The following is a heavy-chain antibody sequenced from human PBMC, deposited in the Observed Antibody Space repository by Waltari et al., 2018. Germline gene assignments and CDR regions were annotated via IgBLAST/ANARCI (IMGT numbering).Heavy chain of an antibody. CDR3: ATSGSDGGF. J-gene: IGHJ1*01. CDR1: GFTFSNYG. CDR2: ISYDGTKT. Sequence: QVHLVQSGGGVVQPGASLRLTCATSGFTFSNYGMHWVRQGAGKGLEWVAGISYDGTKTFYTDSVKGRFTVPRDNSENTVYLQMNSLRSEDTAVYYCATSGSDGGFWGQGTLVT. D-gene: IGHD4-17*01. V-gene: IGHV3-30*03.